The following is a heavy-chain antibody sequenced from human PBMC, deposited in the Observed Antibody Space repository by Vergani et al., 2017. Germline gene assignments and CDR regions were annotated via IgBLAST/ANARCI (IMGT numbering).Heavy chain of an antibody. CDR1: GGSISSYY. J-gene: IGHJ4*02. CDR3: AREVYSSSWKPFYFDY. V-gene: IGHV4-59*12. CDR2: IYYSGST. Sequence: QVQLQESGPGLVKPSETLSLTCTVSGGSISSYYWSWIRQPPGKGLEWIGYIYYSGSTNYNPSLKSRVTISVDTSKNQFSLKLSSVTAADTAVYYCAREVYSSSWKPFYFDYWGQGTLVTVSS. D-gene: IGHD6-13*01.